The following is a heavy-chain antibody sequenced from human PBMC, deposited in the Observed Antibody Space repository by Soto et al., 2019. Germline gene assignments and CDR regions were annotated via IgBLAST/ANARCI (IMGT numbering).Heavy chain of an antibody. Sequence: PGGSLRLSCAASGFNFNSYEMNWVRQAPGKGLEWVSYITGSGTTTYYADSVKGRFTISRDNADNSLFLQMKSLRTEDTAIYYCARARDKERWVSAFHFCGQGSIVTVYS. D-gene: IGHD4-17*01. V-gene: IGHV3-48*03. CDR2: ITGSGTTT. CDR3: ARARDKERWVSAFHF. CDR1: GFNFNSYE. J-gene: IGHJ4*02.